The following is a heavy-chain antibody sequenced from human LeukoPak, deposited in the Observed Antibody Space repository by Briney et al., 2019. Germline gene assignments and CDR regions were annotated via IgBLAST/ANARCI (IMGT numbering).Heavy chain of an antibody. V-gene: IGHV3-53*01. Sequence: GGSLRLSCAASGFTVSSNYISWVRQAPGKGLEWVSVIYSGGSTYYADSVKGRFTISRDNSKNTLYLQMNSLRAEDTAVYYCANLGRRATTSAPDVWGQGTTVTVSS. CDR3: ANLGRRATTSAPDV. J-gene: IGHJ6*02. CDR2: IYSGGST. D-gene: IGHD2-2*01. CDR1: GFTVSSNY.